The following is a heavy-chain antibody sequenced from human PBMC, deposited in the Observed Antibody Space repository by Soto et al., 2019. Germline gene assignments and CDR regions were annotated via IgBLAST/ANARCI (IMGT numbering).Heavy chain of an antibody. CDR1: GYTLTELS. CDR2: FDPEDGET. D-gene: IGHD3-22*01. V-gene: IGHV1-24*01. Sequence: ASVKVSCKVSGYTLTELSMHWVRQAPGKGLEWMGGFDPEDGETIYAQKFQGRVTMTEDTSTDTAYMELSSLRSEDTAVYYCAAYYYDSSGYLVWGQGTLVTVS. J-gene: IGHJ4*02. CDR3: AAYYYDSSGYLV.